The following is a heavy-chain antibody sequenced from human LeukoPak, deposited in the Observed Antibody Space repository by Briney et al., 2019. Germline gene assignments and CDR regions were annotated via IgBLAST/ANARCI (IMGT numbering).Heavy chain of an antibody. D-gene: IGHD2-2*01. CDR3: AREDCSSTSCYFDYYMDV. CDR1: GFTFSSYW. CDR2: IKQDGSEK. Sequence: GGSLRLSCAASGFTFSSYWMTWVRQAPGKGLEWVANIKQDGSEKYYVDSVKGRFTISRDNAKNSLYLQMNSLRAEDTAVYYCAREDCSSTSCYFDYYMDVWGKGTTVTVSS. V-gene: IGHV3-7*01. J-gene: IGHJ6*03.